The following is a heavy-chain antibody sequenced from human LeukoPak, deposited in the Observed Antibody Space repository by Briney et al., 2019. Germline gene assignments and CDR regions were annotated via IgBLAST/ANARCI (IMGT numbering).Heavy chain of an antibody. J-gene: IGHJ4*02. CDR3: ATLRKSLWIPEFDF. Sequence: ASVKVSCKASGYIFTSYYMYWVRQAPGQGLEWMGIINPSGGSIRYAQKFQGRVTMTRDTSTSTVYMELSSLRSEDTAVYYCATLRKSLWIPEFDFWGQGTLVTVSS. V-gene: IGHV1-46*01. D-gene: IGHD1-1*01. CDR2: INPSGGSI. CDR1: GYIFTSYY.